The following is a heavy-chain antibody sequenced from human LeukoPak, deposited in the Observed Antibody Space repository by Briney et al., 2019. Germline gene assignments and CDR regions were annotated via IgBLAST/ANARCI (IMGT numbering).Heavy chain of an antibody. D-gene: IGHD2-15*01. CDR2: ISSSSSYI. J-gene: IGHJ4*02. Sequence: GGSLRLSCAASGFTFRSYSMNWVRQAPGKGLEWVSSISSSSSYIYYADSVKGRFTISRDNAKNSLYLQMNSLRAEDTAVYYCARGSRAGSGGSCSDYWGQGTLVTVSS. CDR3: ARGSRAGSGGSCSDY. CDR1: GFTFRSYS. V-gene: IGHV3-21*01.